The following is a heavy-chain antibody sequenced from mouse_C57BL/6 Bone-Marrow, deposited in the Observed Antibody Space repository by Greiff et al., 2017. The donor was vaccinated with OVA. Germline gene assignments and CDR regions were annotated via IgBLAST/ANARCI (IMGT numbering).Heavy chain of an antibody. D-gene: IGHD2-2*01. CDR2: IRNKANGYTT. V-gene: IGHV7-3*01. CDR1: GFTFTDYY. Sequence: DVHLVESGGGLVQPGGSLSLSCAASGFTFTDYYMSWVRQPPGKALEWLGFIRNKANGYTTEYSASVKGRFTISRDNSQSILYLQMNALRAEDSATYYCASPLYGYDIAYWGQGTLVTVSA. J-gene: IGHJ3*01. CDR3: ASPLYGYDIAY.